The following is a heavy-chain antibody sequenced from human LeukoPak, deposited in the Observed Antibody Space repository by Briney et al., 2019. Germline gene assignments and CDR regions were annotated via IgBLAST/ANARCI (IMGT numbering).Heavy chain of an antibody. J-gene: IGHJ4*02. V-gene: IGHV3-7*01. CDR2: IKQDGSEK. CDR3: ARDDSPYYDFWSGYFGVIDY. CDR1: GFTFSSYW. Sequence: GGSLRLSCAASGFTFSSYWMSWVRQAPGKGLEWVANIKQDGSEKYYVDSVKGRFTISRDNAKNSLYLQMNSLRAEDTAVYYCARDDSPYYDFWSGYFGVIDYWGQGTLVTVSS. D-gene: IGHD3-3*01.